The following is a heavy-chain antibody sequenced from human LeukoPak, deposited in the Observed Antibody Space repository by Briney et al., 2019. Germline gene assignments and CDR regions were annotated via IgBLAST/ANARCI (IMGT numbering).Heavy chain of an antibody. D-gene: IGHD6-19*01. Sequence: ASVKASCKASGYTFTSYGISWVRPAPRQGVEWVGWISAYNGNTNYAQKLQGRVTMTTDTSTSTAYMELRSLRSDDTAVYYCARDQVARISYVDYWGQGTLVTVSS. CDR1: GYTFTSYG. J-gene: IGHJ4*02. CDR2: ISAYNGNT. CDR3: ARDQVARISYVDY. V-gene: IGHV1-18*01.